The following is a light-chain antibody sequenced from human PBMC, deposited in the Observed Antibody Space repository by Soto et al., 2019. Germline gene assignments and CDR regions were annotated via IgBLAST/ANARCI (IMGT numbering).Light chain of an antibody. CDR1: QSISSW. CDR2: DAS. J-gene: IGKJ1*01. CDR3: QQFRT. Sequence: DIQMTQSPSTLSASVVDRVTITCRASQSISSWLAWYQQKPGKAPKLLIYDASSLESGVPSRFSGSGSATEFTLTISSLQPDDFATYYCQQFRTFGQGTKVDIK. V-gene: IGKV1-5*01.